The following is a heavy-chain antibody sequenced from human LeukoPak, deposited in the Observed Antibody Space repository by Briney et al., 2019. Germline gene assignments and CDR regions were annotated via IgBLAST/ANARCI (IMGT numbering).Heavy chain of an antibody. CDR3: ARGPWGFQASDY. CDR2: IYYRGST. Sequence: PSETLSLTCTVSGGSISSSSDSWGWIRQPPGKGLEWIGNIYYRGSTYYNPSLKSRVTISVDTSKNQFSLNLSSVTAADTAVYYCARGPWGFQASDYWGQGTLVTVSS. D-gene: IGHD7-27*01. V-gene: IGHV4-39*01. CDR1: GGSISSSSDS. J-gene: IGHJ4*02.